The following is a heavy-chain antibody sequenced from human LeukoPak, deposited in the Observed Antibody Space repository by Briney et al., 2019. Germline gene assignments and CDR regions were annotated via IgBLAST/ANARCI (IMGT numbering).Heavy chain of an antibody. Sequence: KPSETLSLTCSVSGGSISSSSYYWGWIRQPPGKGLEWIGSIYYSGSTYYNPSLKSRVTISVDTSKNQFSLKLSSVTAADTAVYYCARLEYDSSGYYPTHWFDYWGQGTLVTVSS. J-gene: IGHJ4*02. V-gene: IGHV4-39*01. CDR3: ARLEYDSSGYYPTHWFDY. CDR1: GGSISSSSYY. D-gene: IGHD3-22*01. CDR2: IYYSGST.